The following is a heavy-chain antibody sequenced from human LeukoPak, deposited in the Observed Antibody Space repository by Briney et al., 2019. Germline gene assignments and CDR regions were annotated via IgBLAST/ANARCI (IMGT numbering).Heavy chain of an antibody. D-gene: IGHD1-26*01. CDR3: ARARYSGSYRPYYFDY. J-gene: IGHJ4*02. CDR2: INHSGST. Sequence: SETLSLTCAVYGGSFSGYYWSWIRQPPGKGLEWIGEINHSGSTNYNPSLKSRVTMSVDTSKNQFSLKLSSVTAADTAVYYCARARYSGSYRPYYFDYWDQGTLVTVSS. V-gene: IGHV4-34*01. CDR1: GGSFSGYY.